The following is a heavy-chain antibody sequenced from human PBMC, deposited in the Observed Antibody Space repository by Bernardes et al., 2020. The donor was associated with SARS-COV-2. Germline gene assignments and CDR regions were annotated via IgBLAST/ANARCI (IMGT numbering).Heavy chain of an antibody. CDR3: ARDRAADIITSWFDP. D-gene: IGHD3-22*01. CDR1: GFTFRSSG. CDR2: ISYDGRNQ. J-gene: IGHJ5*02. V-gene: IGHV3-30*03. Sequence: GGSLRLSCAASGFTFRSSGMHWVRQAPGPGLAWVAVISYDGRNQYYADSVKGRFTISRDNSKNTLYLQMNSLRAEDTAVYYCARDRAADIITSWFDPWGQGTMVTVSS.